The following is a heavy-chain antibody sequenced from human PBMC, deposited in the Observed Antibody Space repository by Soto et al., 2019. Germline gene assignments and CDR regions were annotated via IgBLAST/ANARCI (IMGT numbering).Heavy chain of an antibody. Sequence: GGSLRLSCAASGFTFSSYAMHWVRQAPGKGLEYVSAISSNGGRTYYANSVKGRFTISRDISKNTLYLQMGSLRAEDMAVYYCARGGFYGDYCDYWGQGTLVTVSS. J-gene: IGHJ4*02. D-gene: IGHD4-17*01. CDR2: ISSNGGRT. CDR1: GFTFSSYA. V-gene: IGHV3-64*01. CDR3: ARGGFYGDYCDY.